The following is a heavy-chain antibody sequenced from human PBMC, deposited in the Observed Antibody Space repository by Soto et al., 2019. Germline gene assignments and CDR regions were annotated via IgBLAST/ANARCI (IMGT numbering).Heavy chain of an antibody. CDR3: ARNCNKGSSYDFWSGYYWLDYYYGMDV. V-gene: IGHV3-11*06. D-gene: IGHD3-3*01. CDR1: GFTFSDYY. Sequence: QVQLVESGGGLVKPGGSLRLSCAASGFTFSDYYMSWIRQAPGKGLEWVSYISSSSSYTNYADSVKGRFTISRDNAKNSLYLEMNSLRAEVTAVYYCARNCNKGSSYDFWSGYYWLDYYYGMDVWGQGTTVTVSS. J-gene: IGHJ6*02. CDR2: ISSSSSYT.